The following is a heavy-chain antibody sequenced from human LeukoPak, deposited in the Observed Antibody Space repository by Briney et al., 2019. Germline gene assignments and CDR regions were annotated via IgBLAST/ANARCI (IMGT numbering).Heavy chain of an antibody. CDR2: ISGSGGST. J-gene: IGHJ6*03. V-gene: IGHV3-48*03. Sequence: GGSLRLSCAASGFTFSSYEMNWVRQAPGKGLEWVSAISGSGGSTYYADSVKGRFTISRDNAKNSLYLQMNSLRAEDTAVYYCARDRYYYYMDVWGKGTTVTVSS. CDR3: ARDRYYYYMDV. CDR1: GFTFSSYE.